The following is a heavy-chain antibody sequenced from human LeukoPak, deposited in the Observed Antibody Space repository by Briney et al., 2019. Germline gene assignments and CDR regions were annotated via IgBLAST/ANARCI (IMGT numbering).Heavy chain of an antibody. J-gene: IGHJ4*02. CDR3: ARGGDPYYYDSSGYYLDY. CDR1: GYSFTSYW. Sequence: RGESLKTSCKGSGYSFTSYWIGWVRQMPGKGLEWMGIIYPGDSDTRYSPSFQGQVTISADKSISTAYLQWSSLKASDTAMYYCARGGDPYYYDSSGYYLDYWGQGTLVTVSS. CDR2: IYPGDSDT. V-gene: IGHV5-51*01. D-gene: IGHD3-22*01.